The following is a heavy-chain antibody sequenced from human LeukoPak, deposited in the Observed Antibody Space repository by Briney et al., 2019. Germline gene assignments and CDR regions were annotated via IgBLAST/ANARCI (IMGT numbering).Heavy chain of an antibody. J-gene: IGHJ6*03. CDR2: IIPIFGTA. CDR3: SRDRRDIVVVPAAIVSGYYYYYCMDV. Sequence: SVTVPCKASGGTLSSYSIRWVQQAPAQGLEWMGRIIPIFGTANYAQKFQGRIPITTNDSTSTAYMELSILRSEDTAVYYCSRDRRDIVVVPAAIVSGYYYYYCMDVWGKGTTVTVSS. V-gene: IGHV1-69*05. CDR1: GGTLSSYS. D-gene: IGHD2-2*01.